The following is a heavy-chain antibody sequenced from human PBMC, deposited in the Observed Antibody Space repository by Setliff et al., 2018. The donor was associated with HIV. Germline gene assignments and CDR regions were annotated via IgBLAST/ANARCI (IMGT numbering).Heavy chain of an antibody. CDR1: GGSISNSNYF. J-gene: IGHJ6*02. CDR2: AGSAAYGGNA. CDR3: ARSYCGGGLCFRGLDL. V-gene: IGHV4-39*07. Sequence: SETLSLTCTVSGGSISNSNYFWDWIRQPPGKGLEWIGSAGSAAYGGNAYYNPSLKSRVTISVETSKNQFSLKLTSVTAADTAVYYCARSYCGGGLCFRGLDLWGQGTTVTVSS. D-gene: IGHD2-21*01.